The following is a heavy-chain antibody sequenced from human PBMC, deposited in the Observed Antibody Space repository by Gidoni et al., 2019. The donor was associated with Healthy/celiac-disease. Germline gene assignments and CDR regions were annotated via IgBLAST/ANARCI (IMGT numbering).Heavy chain of an antibody. CDR3: ALGVGYYKGLGMDV. CDR2: INHSGST. D-gene: IGHD3-9*01. Sequence: QVQLQQWGAGLLKPSGTLSLTCAVYGGSFSGYYWNWNRQPPGKGLEWIGEINHSGSTNYNPSLKSRVTISVDTSKNQFSLKLSSVTAADTAVYYCALGVGYYKGLGMDVWGQGTTVTVSS. V-gene: IGHV4-34*01. J-gene: IGHJ6*02. CDR1: GGSFSGYY.